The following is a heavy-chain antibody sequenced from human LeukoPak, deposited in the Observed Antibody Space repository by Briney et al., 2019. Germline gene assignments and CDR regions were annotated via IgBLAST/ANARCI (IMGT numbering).Heavy chain of an antibody. J-gene: IGHJ4*02. D-gene: IGHD4-23*01. CDR3: AKDISTVVTFDY. CDR1: GFTVSSNY. Sequence: GGSLRLSCAASGFTVSSNYMSWVRQAPGKGLEWVSVIYSGGSTDYADSVKGRFTISRDNSKNTLYLQMNSLRAEDTAVYYCAKDISTVVTFDYWGQGTLVTVSS. V-gene: IGHV3-66*01. CDR2: IYSGGST.